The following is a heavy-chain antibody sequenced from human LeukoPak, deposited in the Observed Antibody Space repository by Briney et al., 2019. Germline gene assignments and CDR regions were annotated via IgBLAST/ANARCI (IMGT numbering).Heavy chain of an antibody. CDR1: GDSVSSNSAA. D-gene: IGHD3-10*01. J-gene: IGHJ4*02. CDR2: TFYRSKWYN. Sequence: KPSQTLSLTCAISGDSVSSNSAAWNWIRQSPSRGLEWLGRTFYRSKWYNDYAVSVKSRITINPDTSKNQFSLQLNSVTPEDTAVYYCARVFLYYGSGSYLPNPQLDYWGQGTLVTVSS. CDR3: ARVFLYYGSGSYLPNPQLDY. V-gene: IGHV6-1*01.